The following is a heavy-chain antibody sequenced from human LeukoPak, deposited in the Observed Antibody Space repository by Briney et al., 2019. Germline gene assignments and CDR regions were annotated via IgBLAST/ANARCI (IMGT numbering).Heavy chain of an antibody. Sequence: PGGSLRLSCAASGFTVSSNYMTWVRQAPGKGLKWVSIIYSGGSAYYADPVKGRFTISRDNSKNTLYLQMNSLRAEDTAVYYCAREAGRAVAGTLWDYYGMDVWGQGTTVTVSS. CDR3: AREAGRAVAGTLWDYYGMDV. J-gene: IGHJ6*02. CDR2: IYSGGSA. D-gene: IGHD6-19*01. V-gene: IGHV3-66*01. CDR1: GFTVSSNY.